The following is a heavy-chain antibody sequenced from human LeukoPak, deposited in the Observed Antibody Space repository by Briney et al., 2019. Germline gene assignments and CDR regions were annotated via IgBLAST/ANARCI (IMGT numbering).Heavy chain of an antibody. Sequence: PGGSLRLSCAASGFTFSDFSITWFRQTPGKGPEWVSYIGRSGDTIHYADSVKGRFTISRDNAKNLAFLQLKSLRVEDTAVYYCARGPSVGYYWGQGTRVTVS. J-gene: IGHJ4*02. CDR2: IGRSGDTI. CDR3: ARGPSVGYY. V-gene: IGHV3-11*01. CDR1: GFTFSDFS. D-gene: IGHD2-15*01.